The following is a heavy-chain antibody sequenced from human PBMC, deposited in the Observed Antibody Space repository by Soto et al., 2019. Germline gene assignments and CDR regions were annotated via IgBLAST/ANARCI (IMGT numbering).Heavy chain of an antibody. CDR1: GFTLRSSA. CDR2: TWHDGSNK. J-gene: IGHJ5*02. D-gene: IGHD1-26*01. Sequence: ESGGGVVQPGRSLRLSCTSSGFTLRSSAIHWVRQAPGKGLEAVAFTWHDGSNKYYADSVKGRFTASRDSSNDVLYLQMDNLRDADTAVYYCARDISGSIDLWGQGTLVTVSS. CDR3: ARDISGSIDL. V-gene: IGHV3-33*01.